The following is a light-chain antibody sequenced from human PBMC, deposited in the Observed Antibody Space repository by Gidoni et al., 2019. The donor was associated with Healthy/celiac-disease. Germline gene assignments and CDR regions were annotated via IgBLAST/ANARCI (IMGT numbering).Light chain of an antibody. CDR2: RDS. CDR1: NLGSKN. Sequence: SYELTQPLSVSVALGQTARITCGGNNLGSKNVHWYQQKQGQAPVLGIYRDSNRPSGIPERFSGSNSGNTATLSISSAQAGDEADYYCQVWYSIPAVFGGGTKLTVL. CDR3: QVWYSIPAV. V-gene: IGLV3-9*01. J-gene: IGLJ3*02.